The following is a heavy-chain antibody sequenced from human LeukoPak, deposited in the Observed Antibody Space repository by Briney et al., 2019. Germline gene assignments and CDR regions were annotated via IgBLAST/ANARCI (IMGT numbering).Heavy chain of an antibody. CDR3: ARLRYTYGKNFDC. J-gene: IGHJ4*02. Sequence: PGGSLRPSCAASGFTLKGYWMSWVRQAPGKGLEWVANIQQDGSEKKYVDSVKGRFTISRDNAKNSLYLQMDSLRAEDTAVYYCARLRYTYGKNFDCWGQGTLDTVSS. CDR2: IQQDGSEK. D-gene: IGHD5-18*01. CDR1: GFTLKGYW. V-gene: IGHV3-7*01.